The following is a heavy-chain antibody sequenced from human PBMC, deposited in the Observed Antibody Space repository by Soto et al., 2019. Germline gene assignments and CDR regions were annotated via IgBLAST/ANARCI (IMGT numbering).Heavy chain of an antibody. Sequence: EVQLLESGGGLVQPGGSLRLSCAASGFTFSSYAMSWVRQAPGKGMEWVSAISGSGGSTYYADSVKGRFTISRDNSKNTLYLQMNSLRAEDTAVYYCANAGDYYGSGSYVDYWGQGTLVTVSS. CDR1: GFTFSSYA. J-gene: IGHJ4*02. CDR3: ANAGDYYGSGSYVDY. CDR2: ISGSGGST. D-gene: IGHD3-10*01. V-gene: IGHV3-23*01.